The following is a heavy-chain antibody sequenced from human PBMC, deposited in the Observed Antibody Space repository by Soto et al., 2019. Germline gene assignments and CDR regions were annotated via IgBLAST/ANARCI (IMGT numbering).Heavy chain of an antibody. CDR1: GFTFSSYA. CDR3: AKDFLMALSGREYSGYGSFDY. D-gene: IGHD5-12*01. Sequence: EVQLLESGGGLVQPGGSLRLSCAASGFTFSSYAMSWVRQAPGKGLEWVSAISGSGGSTYYADSVKGRFTISRDNSKNTLYLQINSLRAEDTAVYYCAKDFLMALSGREYSGYGSFDYWGQGTLVTVSS. V-gene: IGHV3-23*01. CDR2: ISGSGGST. J-gene: IGHJ4*02.